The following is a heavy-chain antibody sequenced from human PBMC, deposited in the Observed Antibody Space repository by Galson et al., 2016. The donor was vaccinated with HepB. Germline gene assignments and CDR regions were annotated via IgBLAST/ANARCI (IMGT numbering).Heavy chain of an antibody. J-gene: IGHJ4*02. V-gene: IGHV3-23*01. CDR1: GFPFSSYA. CDR3: AKDLYYYDSSGQSFFDY. D-gene: IGHD3-22*01. Sequence: LRLSCAASGFPFSSYAMSWVRQAPGKGLEWVSVISGSGGSTYYADSVKGRFTISRDNSKNTLYLQMNSLRAEDTAVYYCAKDLYYYDSSGQSFFDYWGQGTQVTVSS. CDR2: ISGSGGST.